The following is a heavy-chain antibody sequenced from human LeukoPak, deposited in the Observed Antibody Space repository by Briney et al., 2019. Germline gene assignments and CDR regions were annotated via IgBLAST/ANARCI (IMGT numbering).Heavy chain of an antibody. CDR2: IKQDGSEK. V-gene: IGHV3-7*03. D-gene: IGHD3-3*01. Sequence: GGSLRLSCAASGFSFSNYWMSWVRQAPGKGLEWVANIKQDGSEKYYVDSVKGRFTISRDNAKNSLYLQMNSLRAEDTAVYYCAKDPSAYDFWSGYPFDYWGQGTLVTVSS. CDR1: GFSFSNYW. CDR3: AKDPSAYDFWSGYPFDY. J-gene: IGHJ4*02.